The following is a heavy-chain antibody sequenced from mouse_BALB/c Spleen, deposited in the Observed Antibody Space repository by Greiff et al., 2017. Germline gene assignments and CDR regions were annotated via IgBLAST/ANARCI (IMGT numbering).Heavy chain of an antibody. V-gene: IGHV5-6-3*01. CDR3: ARDGGNYVFYYFDY. Sequence: EVQLVESGGGLVQPGGSLKLSCAASGFTFSSYGMSWVRQTPDKRLELVATINSNGGSTYYPDSVKGRSTISRDNAKNTLYLQMSSLKSEDTAMYYCARDGGNYVFYYFDYWGQGTTLTVSS. J-gene: IGHJ2*01. D-gene: IGHD2-1*01. CDR2: INSNGGST. CDR1: GFTFSSYG.